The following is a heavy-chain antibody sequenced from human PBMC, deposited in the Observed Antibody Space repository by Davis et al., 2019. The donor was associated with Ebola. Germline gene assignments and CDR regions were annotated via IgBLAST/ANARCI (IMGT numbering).Heavy chain of an antibody. CDR3: TQNGGDY. D-gene: IGHD3-16*01. CDR1: RGSISSNSYY. J-gene: IGHJ4*02. V-gene: IGHV4-39*01. Sequence: SETLSLTCTVSRGSISSNSYYWCWLRQPPGQGRVWIGSIYYSGSTYYNPSLKSRVTISVDTSKNQFSLKLSSVTAADTAVYYCTQNGGDYWGQGTLVTVSS. CDR2: IYYSGST.